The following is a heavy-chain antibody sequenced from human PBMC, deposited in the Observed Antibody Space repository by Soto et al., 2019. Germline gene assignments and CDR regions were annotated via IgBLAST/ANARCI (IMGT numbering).Heavy chain of an antibody. CDR2: IYYSGST. V-gene: IGHV4-30-4*01. D-gene: IGHD3-22*01. CDR1: GGSISSGDYY. CDR3: ARADNSSGITGWFDP. Sequence: QVQLQESGPGLVKPSQTLSLTCTVSGGSISSGDYYWSWIRQPPGKGLEWIGYIYYSGSTYYNPSLKSRVTISVDTSKNQFSLKLSSVTAADTAVYYCARADNSSGITGWFDPWGQGTLVTVSS. J-gene: IGHJ5*02.